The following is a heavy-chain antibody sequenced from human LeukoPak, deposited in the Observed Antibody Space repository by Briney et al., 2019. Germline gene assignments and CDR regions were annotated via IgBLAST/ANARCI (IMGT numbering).Heavy chain of an antibody. V-gene: IGHV3-23*01. D-gene: IGHD3-22*01. CDR1: GFTFSSYA. J-gene: IGHJ4*02. CDR3: AKDGYYYDSSGPSLLSYFDY. CDR2: ISGSGGST. Sequence: PGGSLRLSCAASGFTFSSYAMSWVRQAPGKGLEWVSAISGSGGSTYYADSVKGRFTISRDNSKNTLYLQMNSLRAGDTAVYYCAKDGYYYDSSGPSLLSYFDYWGQGTLVTVSS.